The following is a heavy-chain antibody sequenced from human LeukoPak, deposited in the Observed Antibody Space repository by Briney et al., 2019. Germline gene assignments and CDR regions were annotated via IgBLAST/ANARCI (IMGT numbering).Heavy chain of an antibody. CDR2: INPNSGGT. Sequence: GASVKVSCKASGYTFTGYYMHWVRQAPGQGLEWMGWINPNSGGTNYAQKFQGRVTMTRDTSISTAYMELSRLRSDDTAVYYCVRFSPTSYFHYYYMDVWGKGTTVTVSS. J-gene: IGHJ6*03. CDR3: VRFSPTSYFHYYYMDV. CDR1: GYTFTGYY. V-gene: IGHV1-2*02. D-gene: IGHD2-2*01.